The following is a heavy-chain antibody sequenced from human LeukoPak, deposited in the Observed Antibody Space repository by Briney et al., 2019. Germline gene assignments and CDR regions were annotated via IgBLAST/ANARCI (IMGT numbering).Heavy chain of an antibody. V-gene: IGHV1-8*01. J-gene: IGHJ5*02. Sequence: ASVKVSCKASGYTFTSYDINWVRQATEQGLEWMGWMNPNSGNTGYAQKFQGRVTMTRNTSISTAYMELSSLRSEDTAVYYCARGRPLVAMVFNWFDPWGQGTLVTVSS. CDR1: GYTFTSYD. CDR3: ARGRPLVAMVFNWFDP. CDR2: MNPNSGNT. D-gene: IGHD5-18*01.